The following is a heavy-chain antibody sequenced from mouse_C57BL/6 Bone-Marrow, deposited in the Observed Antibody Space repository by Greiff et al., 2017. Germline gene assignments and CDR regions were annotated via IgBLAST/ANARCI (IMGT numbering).Heavy chain of an antibody. Sequence: QVQLQQPGAELVRPGSSVTLSCKASGYTFTSYWVDWVKQRPGQGLEWIGNIYPSDSETHYNQKFKDKATLTVDKSSSTAYIQLSSLTSEDSAVYYCTRSYDKDYYAMDYWGQGTSVTVSS. J-gene: IGHJ4*01. CDR3: TRSYDKDYYAMDY. CDR1: GYTFTSYW. V-gene: IGHV1-61*01. CDR2: IYPSDSET. D-gene: IGHD1-1*01.